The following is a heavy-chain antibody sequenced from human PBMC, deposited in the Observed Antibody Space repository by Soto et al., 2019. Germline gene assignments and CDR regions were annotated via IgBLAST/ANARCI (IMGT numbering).Heavy chain of an antibody. CDR1: GGSISSGGYS. CDR2: IYHSGST. D-gene: IGHD3-22*01. J-gene: IGHJ6*02. CDR3: ARVNYDSSGYYRAAPYYYYGMDV. V-gene: IGHV4-30-2*01. Sequence: SETLSLTCAVSGGSISSGGYSWSWIRQPPGKGLEWIGYIYHSGSTYYNPSLKSRVAISVDRSKNQFSLKLSSVTAADTAVYYCARVNYDSSGYYRAAPYYYYGMDVWGQGTTVTVSS.